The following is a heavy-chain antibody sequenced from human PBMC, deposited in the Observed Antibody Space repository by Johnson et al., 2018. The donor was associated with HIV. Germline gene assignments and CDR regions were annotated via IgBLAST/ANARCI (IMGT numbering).Heavy chain of an antibody. J-gene: IGHJ3*02. D-gene: IGHD6-6*01. V-gene: IGHV3-30*04. CDR3: ARASVSSPRYSSSSDDAFDI. Sequence: QVQLVESGGGLLQPGGSLKLSCAASGFTSSSYTMHWVRQAPGKGLEWVAVISYDGRNKYYADSVKGRFTISRDKSKNTLYLQMNSLRAEDTAVYYCARASVSSPRYSSSSDDAFDIWGQGTMVTVSS. CDR1: GFTSSSYT. CDR2: ISYDGRNK.